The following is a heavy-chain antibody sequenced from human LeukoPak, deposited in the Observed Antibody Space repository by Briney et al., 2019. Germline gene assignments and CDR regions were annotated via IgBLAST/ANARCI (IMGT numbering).Heavy chain of an antibody. D-gene: IGHD3-22*01. V-gene: IGHV4-34*01. Sequence: SETLSLTCTVSGGSISSYYWSWIRQTPGGALEWIGEINHSGYTNYNPSLKSRVTLSIDTSKNQFSLRLNSVTAADTAVYYCSRQVVGNDYWGQGTLVTVSS. J-gene: IGHJ4*02. CDR2: INHSGYT. CDR1: GGSISSYY. CDR3: SRQVVGNDY.